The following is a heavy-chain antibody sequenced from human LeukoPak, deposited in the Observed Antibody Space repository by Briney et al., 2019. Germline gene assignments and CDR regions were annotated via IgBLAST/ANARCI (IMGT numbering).Heavy chain of an antibody. Sequence: PGGSLRLSCSASGFTFSRYAMHWVRQAPGKGLEYVSAISSNGVGTYYADSVKGRFTISRDNSKNTLYLQMNSLRAEDTAVYYCAKGIVPAPNGAFEIWGQGTMVTVSS. V-gene: IGHV3-64*04. D-gene: IGHD2-2*01. J-gene: IGHJ3*02. CDR3: AKGIVPAPNGAFEI. CDR1: GFTFSRYA. CDR2: ISSNGVGT.